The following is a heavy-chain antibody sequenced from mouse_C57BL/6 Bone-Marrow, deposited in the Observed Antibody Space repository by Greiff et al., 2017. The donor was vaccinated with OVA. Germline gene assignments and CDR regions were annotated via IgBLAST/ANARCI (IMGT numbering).Heavy chain of an antibody. CDR2: ISDGGSYT. V-gene: IGHV5-4*01. CDR3: AREGSSGYGAMDY. D-gene: IGHD1-1*01. CDR1: GFTFSSYA. Sequence: EVQVVESGGGLVKPGGSLKLSCAASGFTFSSYAMSWVRQTPEKRLEWVATISDGGSYTYYPDNVKGRFTISRDNAKNNLYLQMSHLKSEDTAMYYGAREGSSGYGAMDYWGQGTAVTVSS. J-gene: IGHJ4*01.